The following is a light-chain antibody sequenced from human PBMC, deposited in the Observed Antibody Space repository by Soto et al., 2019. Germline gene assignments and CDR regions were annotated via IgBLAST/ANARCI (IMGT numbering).Light chain of an antibody. CDR1: SSDVGGYNY. J-gene: IGLJ1*01. CDR3: NSYAGSNNLGV. Sequence: QSALTQPPSASGSPGQSVTISCTGTSSDVGGYNYVSWYQQHPGKAPKLMIYEVSKRPSGVPDRFSGSKPGNTASLTVSGLQAEDEADYYCNSYAGSNNLGVFGTGTKVTV. V-gene: IGLV2-8*01. CDR2: EVS.